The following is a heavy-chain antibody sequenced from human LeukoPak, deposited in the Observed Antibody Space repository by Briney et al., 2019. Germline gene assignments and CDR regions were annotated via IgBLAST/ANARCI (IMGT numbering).Heavy chain of an antibody. CDR3: AKDSDYDYSGYDSDYYGMDV. V-gene: IGHV3-23*01. CDR2: ISGSDGST. J-gene: IGHJ6*02. Sequence: GASLRLSCAASGFTFSSYAMSWVRQAPGKGLEWVSAISGSDGSTYYADSVKGRFTISRDNSKNTLYLQMNSLRAEDTAVYYCAKDSDYDYSGYDSDYYGMDVWGQGTTVTVSS. CDR1: GFTFSSYA. D-gene: IGHD5-12*01.